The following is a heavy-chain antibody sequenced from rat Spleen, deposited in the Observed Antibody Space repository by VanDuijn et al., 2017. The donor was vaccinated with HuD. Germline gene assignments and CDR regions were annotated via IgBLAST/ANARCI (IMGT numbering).Heavy chain of an antibody. Sequence: QVQLKESGPGLVQPSQTLSLTCTVSGFSLTSYHVSWVCQPPGKGLEWMGRIQSGGSTDYNSALKSRLSISRDTSRNQVFLELNSLQTDDTAIYYCTREYNDGSSLGGWFAFWGQGTLVTVSS. D-gene: IGHD1-12*02. CDR1: GFSLTSYH. J-gene: IGHJ3*01. CDR3: TREYNDGSSLGGWFAF. V-gene: IGHV2S1*01. CDR2: IQSGGST.